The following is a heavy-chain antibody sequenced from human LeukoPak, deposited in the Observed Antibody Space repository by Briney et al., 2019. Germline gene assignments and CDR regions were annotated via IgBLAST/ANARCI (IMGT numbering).Heavy chain of an antibody. CDR1: GFTFSNE. V-gene: IGHV3-48*03. CDR3: ARDLAPNYDFWSGYTYYFDY. D-gene: IGHD3-3*01. Sequence: GGSLRLSCAASGFTFSNEMNWVRQAPGKGLEGVSYISSSGSTIYYADSVKGRFTISRDNAKNSLYLQMNSLRAEDTAVYYCARDLAPNYDFWSGYTYYFDYWGQGTLVTVSS. J-gene: IGHJ4*02. CDR2: ISSSGSTI.